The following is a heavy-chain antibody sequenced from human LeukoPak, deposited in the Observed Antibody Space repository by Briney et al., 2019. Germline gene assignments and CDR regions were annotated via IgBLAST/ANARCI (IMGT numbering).Heavy chain of an antibody. CDR3: ARGPYCSSNSCYGDGLDH. V-gene: IGHV1-8*01. D-gene: IGHD2-2*01. CDR2: MNPSSGNT. J-gene: IGHJ4*02. Sequence: ASVKVSCKASGYTFTSYDINWVRQAAGQGLEWMGWMNPSSGNTGYAQNFQGRVTMTRNTSISTAYMELSSLRSQDTAVYYCARGPYCSSNSCYGDGLDHWGQGTLVTVSS. CDR1: GYTFTSYD.